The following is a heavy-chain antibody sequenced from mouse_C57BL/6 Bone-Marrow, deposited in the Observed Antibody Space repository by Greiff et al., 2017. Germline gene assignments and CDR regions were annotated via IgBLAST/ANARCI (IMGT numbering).Heavy chain of an antibody. CDR2: IYPGSGST. D-gene: IGHD2-1*01. J-gene: IGHJ2*01. CDR1: GYTFTSYW. Sequence: QVQLQQPGAELVKPGASVKMSCKASGYTFTSYWITWVKQRPGQGLEWIGEIYPGSGSTNYNEKFKSKATLTVDTSSSTAYMQRSSLTSEDSAVYYCSRGYYGKLYFDDWGKGTTLTVSS. V-gene: IGHV1-55*01. CDR3: SRGYYGKLYFDD.